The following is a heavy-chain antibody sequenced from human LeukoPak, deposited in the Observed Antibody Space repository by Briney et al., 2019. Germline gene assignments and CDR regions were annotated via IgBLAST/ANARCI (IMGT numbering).Heavy chain of an antibody. CDR2: INHSGST. CDR1: GYSISSGYY. V-gene: IGHV4-38-2*01. Sequence: SETLSLTCAVSGYSISSGYYWGWIRQPPGKGLEWIGEINHSGSTNYNPSLKSRVTISVDTSKNQFSLKLSSVTAADTAVYYCARHYDFWSGYSVHWGQGTLVTVSS. D-gene: IGHD3-3*01. J-gene: IGHJ4*02. CDR3: ARHYDFWSGYSVH.